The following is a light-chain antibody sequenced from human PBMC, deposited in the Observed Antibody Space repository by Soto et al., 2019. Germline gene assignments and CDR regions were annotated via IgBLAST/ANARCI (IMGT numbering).Light chain of an antibody. Sequence: EIVLTQSPGTLSLSPGERATLSCRASQSVSSSYLAWYQQKPGQAPRLLIHGASSRATGIPDRFSGSGSGTDFTLTISRLEPEDFAVYYCQQYGSSGTFGQGTKVDIK. J-gene: IGKJ1*01. CDR2: GAS. V-gene: IGKV3-20*01. CDR3: QQYGSSGT. CDR1: QSVSSSY.